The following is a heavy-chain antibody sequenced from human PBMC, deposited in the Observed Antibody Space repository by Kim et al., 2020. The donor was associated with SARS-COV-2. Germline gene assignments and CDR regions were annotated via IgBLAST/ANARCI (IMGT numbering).Heavy chain of an antibody. CDR3: ATHCTSCYQWYFQH. D-gene: IGHD2-2*01. J-gene: IGHJ1*01. CDR1: GGSISSYY. Sequence: SETLSLTCTVSGGSISSYYWSWIRQPPGKGLEWIGYIYYSGSTNYNPSLKSRVTISVDTSKNQFSLKLSSVTAADTAVYYCATHCTSCYQWYFQHWGQGTLVTVSS. V-gene: IGHV4-59*13. CDR2: IYYSGST.